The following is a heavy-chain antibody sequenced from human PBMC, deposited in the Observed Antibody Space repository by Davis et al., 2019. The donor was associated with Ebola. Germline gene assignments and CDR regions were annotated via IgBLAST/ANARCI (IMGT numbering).Heavy chain of an antibody. CDR2: INPNSGGT. V-gene: IGHV1-2*06. J-gene: IGHJ5*02. CDR3: ARGITMVRGVDWFDP. CDR1: GYTFTGYY. D-gene: IGHD3-10*01. Sequence: ASVKVSCKASGYTFTGYYMHWVRQAPGQGLEWMGRINPNSGGTNYAQRFQGRVTMTRDTSISTAYMELSRLTSDDTAVYYCARGITMVRGVDWFDPWGQGTLVTVSS.